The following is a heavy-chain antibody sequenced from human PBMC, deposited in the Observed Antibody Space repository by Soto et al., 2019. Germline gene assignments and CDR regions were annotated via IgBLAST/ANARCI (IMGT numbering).Heavy chain of an antibody. J-gene: IGHJ4*02. CDR3: AKESAYCGGDCYWSFGY. V-gene: IGHV3-30*18. D-gene: IGHD2-21*02. CDR1: GFTFSSYG. Sequence: GGSLRLSCAASGFTFSSYGMHWVRQAPGKGLEWVAVISYDGSNKYYADSVKGRFTISRDNSKNTLYLQMNSLRAEDTAVYYCAKESAYCGGDCYWSFGYWGQGTLVTVSS. CDR2: ISYDGSNK.